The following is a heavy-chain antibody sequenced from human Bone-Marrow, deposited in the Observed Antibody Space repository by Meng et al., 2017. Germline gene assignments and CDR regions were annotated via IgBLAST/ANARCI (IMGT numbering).Heavy chain of an antibody. CDR3: AREKYYYDSSGYYYHWFDP. CDR2: IYYSGST. V-gene: IGHV4-59*01. Sequence: SETLSLTCTVSGGSISSYYWSWIRQPPGKGLEWIGYIYYSGSTNYNPSLKSRVTISVDTSKNQFSLKLSSVTAADTAVYYCAREKYYYDSSGYYYHWFDPWGQGTLVTVSS. CDR1: GGSISSYY. J-gene: IGHJ5*02. D-gene: IGHD3-22*01.